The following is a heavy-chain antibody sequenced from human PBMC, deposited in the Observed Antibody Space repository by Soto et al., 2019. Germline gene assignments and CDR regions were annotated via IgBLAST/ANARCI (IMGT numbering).Heavy chain of an antibody. V-gene: IGHV3-33*01. CDR2: IWYDGSNK. D-gene: IGHD1-7*01. CDR1: GFTFSSYG. CDR3: ARFFWDYKVIDY. J-gene: IGHJ4*02. Sequence: QVQLVESGGGVVQPGRSLRLSCAASGFTFSSYGMHWVRQAPGKGLEWVAVIWYDGSNKYYADSVNGRFTISRDNSKNTLYLQMNSLRAEDTAVYYCARFFWDYKVIDYWGQGTLVTVSS.